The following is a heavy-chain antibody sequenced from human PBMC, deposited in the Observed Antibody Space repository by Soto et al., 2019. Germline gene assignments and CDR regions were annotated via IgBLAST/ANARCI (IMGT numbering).Heavy chain of an antibody. V-gene: IGHV4-31*03. Sequence: QVQLQESGPGLVKPSQTLSLTCTVSDGSINSVGYYWSWLRQYPGKGLEWIGDIHHTGSIEYNPSLTGRVSMSLDTSNNQCSVKLASVTAADTAGYYWATGQTAATGRIGEFEYCGQGTLATVSA. D-gene: IGHD3-10*01. CDR1: DGSINSVGYY. CDR3: ATGQTAATGRIGEFEY. CDR2: IHHTGSI. J-gene: IGHJ4*02.